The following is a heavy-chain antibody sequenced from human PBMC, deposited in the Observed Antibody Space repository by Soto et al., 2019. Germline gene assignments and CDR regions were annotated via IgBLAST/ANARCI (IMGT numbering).Heavy chain of an antibody. V-gene: IGHV4-61*01. Sequence: QVQLQESGPGLVKPSETLSLTCTVSGGSVSSGSYYWSWIRQPPGKGLEWIGYIYYSGSTNYNPSLKSRVTLSVDTSKNQFPLKLSSVTAADSAVYYCGREGLLRWFDPWGQGTLVTVSS. CDR2: IYYSGST. CDR1: GGSVSSGSYY. CDR3: GREGLLRWFDP. J-gene: IGHJ5*02.